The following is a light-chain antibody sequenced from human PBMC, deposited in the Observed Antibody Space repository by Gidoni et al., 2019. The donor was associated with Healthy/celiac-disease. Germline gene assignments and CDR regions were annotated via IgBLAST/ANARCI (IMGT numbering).Light chain of an antibody. CDR1: SSDAGGYNY. V-gene: IGLV2-14*01. CDR2: EVS. CDR3: SSYTRSSTHV. Sequence: QSALTQPASVSGSPGQSSPISCTGNSSDAGGYNYVSWYQPHPGKAPKLMIYEVSNRPSGVSTRFPGSKSGNTASLTISGLQAEDESDYYCSSYTRSSTHVFGGGTKLTVL. J-gene: IGLJ2*01.